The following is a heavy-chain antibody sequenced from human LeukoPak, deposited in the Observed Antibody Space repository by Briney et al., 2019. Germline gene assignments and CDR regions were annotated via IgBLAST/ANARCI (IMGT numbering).Heavy chain of an antibody. CDR3: AREGGDIVVVPAAERAYYFDY. CDR1: GYTFNSYY. D-gene: IGHD2-2*01. CDR2: IYPSGGST. Sequence: ASVKVSCKASGYTFNSYYMHWVRQAPGQGLEWMGIIYPSGGSTSYAQKFQGRVTMTRDMSTSTVYMELSSLRSEDTAVYYCAREGGDIVVVPAAERAYYFDYWGQGTLVTVSS. J-gene: IGHJ4*02. V-gene: IGHV1-46*02.